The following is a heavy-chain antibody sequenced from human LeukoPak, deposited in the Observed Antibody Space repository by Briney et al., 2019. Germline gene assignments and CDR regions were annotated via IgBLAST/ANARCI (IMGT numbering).Heavy chain of an antibody. Sequence: PSETLSLTCTVSGGSISSSSHYWGWTRQPPGKGLEWIGSMYHRGSTYHNPSLKSRVTISVDTSKNQFSLKLSSVTAADTAVYYCATTTIRLGYWGQGTLVTVSS. J-gene: IGHJ4*02. V-gene: IGHV4-39*07. CDR1: GGSISSSSHY. D-gene: IGHD1-26*01. CDR2: MYHRGST. CDR3: ATTTIRLGY.